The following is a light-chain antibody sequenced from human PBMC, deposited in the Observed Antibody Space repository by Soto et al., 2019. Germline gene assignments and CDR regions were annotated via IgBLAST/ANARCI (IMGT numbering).Light chain of an antibody. J-gene: IGKJ4*01. CDR1: QDISNY. CDR2: DAS. CDR3: QQYDNPPIT. Sequence: DIQMTQSPSSLTASVGDRVTITCQASQDISNYLNWYQQKPGKAPKLLIYDASTLETGVPSRFSGSGSGTHVTFTISSLQPEDIASYYCQQYDNPPITFGGGTKVEIK. V-gene: IGKV1-33*01.